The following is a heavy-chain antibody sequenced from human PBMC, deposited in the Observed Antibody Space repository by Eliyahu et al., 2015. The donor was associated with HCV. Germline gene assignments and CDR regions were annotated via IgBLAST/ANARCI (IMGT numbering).Heavy chain of an antibody. J-gene: IGHJ4*02. D-gene: IGHD3-22*01. CDR2: ISSNGGST. V-gene: IGHV3-64D*06. CDR1: GFTFXSYA. Sequence: EVQLVESGGGLVQPGGSLRLSCSASGFTFXSYAMHWVRQAPGKGLGYVSAISSNGGSTYYADSVKGRFTISRDNSKNTLYLQMSSLRAEDTAVYYCVKDGGIVVVITGHFDYWGQGTLVTVSS. CDR3: VKDGGIVVVITGHFDY.